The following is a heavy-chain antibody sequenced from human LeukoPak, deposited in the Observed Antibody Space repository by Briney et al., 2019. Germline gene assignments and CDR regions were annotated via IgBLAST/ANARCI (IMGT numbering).Heavy chain of an antibody. J-gene: IGHJ4*02. CDR2: ISGSATST. CDR1: GLTFSNYA. V-gene: IGHV3-23*01. D-gene: IGHD2-15*01. Sequence: QPGGSLRLSCAASGLTFSNYAMSWVRQAPAQGLQWVSAISGSATSTYYADSVKGRFTISRDNSKNTLYLHMNSLRAEDTAVYFCAIISGGPGVAGAGYWGQGTLVTVSS. CDR3: AIISGGPGVAGAGY.